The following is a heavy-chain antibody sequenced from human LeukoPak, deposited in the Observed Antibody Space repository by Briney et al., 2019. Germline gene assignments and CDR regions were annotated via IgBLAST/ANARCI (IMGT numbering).Heavy chain of an antibody. D-gene: IGHD3-3*01. V-gene: IGHV4-4*07. J-gene: IGHJ5*02. Sequence: SETLSLTCTVSGGSISSYYWSWIRQPAGKGLEWIGRIYTSGSTNYNPSLKSRVTMSVDTPKNQFSLKLSSVTAADTAVYYCARVEGHYDFWSRYYNNWFDPWGQGTLVTVSS. CDR2: IYTSGST. CDR3: ARVEGHYDFWSRYYNNWFDP. CDR1: GGSISSYY.